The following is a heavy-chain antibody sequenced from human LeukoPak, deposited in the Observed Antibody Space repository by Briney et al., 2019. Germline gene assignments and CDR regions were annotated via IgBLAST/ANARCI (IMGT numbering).Heavy chain of an antibody. D-gene: IGHD5-18*01. J-gene: IGHJ3*02. CDR2: IYYSGST. CDR3: ARGGIQDAFDI. V-gene: IGHV4-31*11. Sequence: PSETLSLTCAVSSGSISSGGYYWSWIRQPPGKALEWIGYIYYSGSTYYNPSLKSRVTISVDTSKNQFSLKLSSVTAADTAVYYCARGGIQDAFDIWGQGTMVTVSS. CDR1: SGSISSGGYY.